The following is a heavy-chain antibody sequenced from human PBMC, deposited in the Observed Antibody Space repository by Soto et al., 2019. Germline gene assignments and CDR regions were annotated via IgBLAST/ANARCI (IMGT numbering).Heavy chain of an antibody. CDR1: GGTFSSYA. V-gene: IGHV1-69*13. J-gene: IGHJ6*02. Sequence: SVKVSCKASGGTFSSYAISWVRQAPGQGREWMGGIIPIFGTANYAQKFQGRVTITADESTSTAYMELSSLRSEDTAVYYCARDSRVAAAGTVYYGMDVWGQGXTVTVCS. CDR2: IIPIFGTA. CDR3: ARDSRVAAAGTVYYGMDV. D-gene: IGHD6-13*01.